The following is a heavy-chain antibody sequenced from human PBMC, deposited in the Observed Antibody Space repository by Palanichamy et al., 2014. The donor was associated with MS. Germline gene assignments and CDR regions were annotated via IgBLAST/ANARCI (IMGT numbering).Heavy chain of an antibody. CDR3: ARDWEYYGSGSYFFDY. D-gene: IGHD3-10*01. V-gene: IGHV1-46*01. Sequence: QVQLVQSGAEEEKPGASVKLSCKTSGYTFTTYFMHWVRQAPGQGLEWMGRINPSGGSATYAQKFQGRVTMTRDTSTSTVYMELSSLRSEDTAVYYCARDWEYYGSGSYFFDYWGQGTLVTVSS. CDR1: GYTFTTYF. J-gene: IGHJ4*01. CDR2: INPSGGSA.